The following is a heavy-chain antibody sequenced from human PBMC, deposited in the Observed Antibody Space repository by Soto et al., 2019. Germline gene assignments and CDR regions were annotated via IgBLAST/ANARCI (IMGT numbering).Heavy chain of an antibody. J-gene: IGHJ6*02. CDR3: ARPLWFGELLSPSYYYYGMDV. V-gene: IGHV4-39*01. CDR1: GGSISSSSYY. CDR2: IFYSGST. D-gene: IGHD3-10*01. Sequence: SETLSLTCTVSGGSISSSSYYWGWIRQPPGKGLECFGSIFYSGSTYYNPSLKIRVTISVDTSKNQFSLKLSSVTAADTAVYYCARPLWFGELLSPSYYYYGMDVWGQGTTVTVSS.